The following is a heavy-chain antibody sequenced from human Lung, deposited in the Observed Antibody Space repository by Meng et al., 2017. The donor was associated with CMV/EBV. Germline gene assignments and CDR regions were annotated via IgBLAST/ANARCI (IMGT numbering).Heavy chain of an antibody. CDR1: GFTFSSYE. CDR2: ISSGGTSR. V-gene: IGHV3-48*03. Sequence: GESLKISCATSGFTFSSYEMNWVRQAPGKGLEWISYISSGGTSRYYADSVKGRFSISIDNAKNSLYLQMNSLRVEGTALYYCTRDSSNWSEYNWFDPWGQGTLVTVSS. D-gene: IGHD1-1*01. J-gene: IGHJ5*02. CDR3: TRDSSNWSEYNWFDP.